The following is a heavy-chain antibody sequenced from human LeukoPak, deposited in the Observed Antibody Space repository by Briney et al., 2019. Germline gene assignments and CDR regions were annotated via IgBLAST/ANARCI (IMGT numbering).Heavy chain of an antibody. D-gene: IGHD1-26*01. J-gene: IGHJ4*02. V-gene: IGHV3-11*04. CDR3: ARDGSRGGAPWYYFDY. CDR2: ISSGGGGVI. Sequence: PGGSLRLSCVASGFTFSDYYMSWIRQAPGKGLEWISYISSGGGGVIYYADSMKGRFTISRDNAKNSLYLQMNSLRAEDTAVYYCARDGSRGGAPWYYFDYWGQGNLVTVSS. CDR1: GFTFSDYY.